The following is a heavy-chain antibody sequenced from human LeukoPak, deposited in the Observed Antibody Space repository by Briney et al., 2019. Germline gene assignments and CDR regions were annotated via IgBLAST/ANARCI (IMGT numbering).Heavy chain of an antibody. CDR1: GFTLADYG. V-gene: IGHV3-9*03. J-gene: IGHJ4*02. CDR3: AKGGCSSITCYTNC. Sequence: GGSLSLSCAASGFTLADYGMHWVRQAPGKGLEWVYCISWNSANIAYADSGKGRFTISRDNARNSLYLQMNSLRAEDMALYYCAKGGCSSITCYTNCWGQGTLVTVSS. CDR2: ISWNSANI. D-gene: IGHD2-2*02.